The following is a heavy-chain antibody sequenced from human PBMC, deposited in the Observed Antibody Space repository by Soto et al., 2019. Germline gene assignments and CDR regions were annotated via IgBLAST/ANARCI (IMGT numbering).Heavy chain of an antibody. D-gene: IGHD3-10*01. CDR1: GFTFGDYA. CDR2: IRSKAYGGTT. CDR3: TSLRSLWAPPFDY. J-gene: IGHJ4*02. Sequence: PGGSLRLSCTASGFTFGDYAMSWVRQAPGKGLEWVGFIRSKAYGGTTEYAASVKGRXXXXXXXXXXXXXLQMNSLKTEDTAVYYCTSLRSLWAPPFDYWGQGTLVTVSS. V-gene: IGHV3-49*04.